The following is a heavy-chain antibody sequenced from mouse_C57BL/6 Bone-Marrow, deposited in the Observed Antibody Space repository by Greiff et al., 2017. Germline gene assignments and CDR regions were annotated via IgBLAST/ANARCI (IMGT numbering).Heavy chain of an antibody. CDR1: GYSFTGYF. V-gene: IGHV1-31*01. Sequence: EVKLVESGPELVKPGASVKISCKASGYSFTGYFMHWVKQSHGNILDWIGYIYPYNGVSSYNQKFKGKATLTVDKSSSTAYMELRSLTSEDSAVYYCARGGSTMITNWFAYWGQGTLVTVSA. J-gene: IGHJ3*01. D-gene: IGHD2-4*01. CDR2: IYPYNGVS. CDR3: ARGGSTMITNWFAY.